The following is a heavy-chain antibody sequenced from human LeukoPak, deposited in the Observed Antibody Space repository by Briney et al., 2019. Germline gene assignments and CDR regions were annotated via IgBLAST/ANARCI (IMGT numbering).Heavy chain of an antibody. J-gene: IGHJ6*03. D-gene: IGHD3-10*01. Sequence: SVRVSCRASGGTFSSYAVSWVREAPGQGLEGMGGIIPIFGTANYAQKFRGRGTVTADKSTSRTHMELRSVRSEDTAVYSCARGGSRSPPREYYYYYYMDVWGKGTTVTVSS. V-gene: IGHV1-69*06. CDR2: IIPIFGTA. CDR3: ARGGSRSPPREYYYYYYMDV. CDR1: GGTFSSYA.